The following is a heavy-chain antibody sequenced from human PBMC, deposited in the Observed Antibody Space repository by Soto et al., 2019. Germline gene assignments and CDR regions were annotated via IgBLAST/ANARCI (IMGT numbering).Heavy chain of an antibody. CDR2: IYYSGST. CDR1: GGSISSYY. V-gene: IGHV4-59*08. J-gene: IGHJ6*03. D-gene: IGHD2-15*01. Sequence: PSETLSLTCTVSGGSISSYYWSWIRQPPGKGLEWIGYIYYSGSTNYNPSLKSRVTISVDTSKNQFSLKLSSVTAADTAVYYCARRLVVAATGDYYYYMDVWGKGTTVNVSS. CDR3: ARRLVVAATGDYYYYMDV.